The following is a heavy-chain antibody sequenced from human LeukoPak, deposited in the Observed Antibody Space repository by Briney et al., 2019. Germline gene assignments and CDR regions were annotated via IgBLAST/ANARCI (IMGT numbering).Heavy chain of an antibody. D-gene: IGHD6-19*01. CDR1: GFSFTTYW. V-gene: IGHV5-10-1*01. J-gene: IGHJ3*02. CDR3: ATRSSSGWYDTFDI. CDR2: IDPSDSYT. Sequence: GESLKIACKGSGFSFTTYWISWVRQLPGKGLEWMGRIDPSDSYTNFSPSFQGHVTISADKSITTAYLQLSSLKASDTAMYYCATRSSSGWYDTFDIWGQGTMVTVSS.